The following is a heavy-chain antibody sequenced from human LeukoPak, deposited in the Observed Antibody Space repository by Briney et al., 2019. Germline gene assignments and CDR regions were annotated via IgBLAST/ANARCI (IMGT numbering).Heavy chain of an antibody. CDR2: ISGSGGYT. V-gene: IGHV3-23*01. CDR1: GFTFSSYA. D-gene: IGHD4-23*01. Sequence: GGSLRLSCAASGFTFSSYAMSWVRQAPGKGLEWVSAISGSGGYTYYADSVKGRFTISRDNSKDTLYLQMNGLRAEDTAVYYCAKDLGYGGNSCLDYWGQGTLVTVSS. CDR3: AKDLGYGGNSCLDY. J-gene: IGHJ4*02.